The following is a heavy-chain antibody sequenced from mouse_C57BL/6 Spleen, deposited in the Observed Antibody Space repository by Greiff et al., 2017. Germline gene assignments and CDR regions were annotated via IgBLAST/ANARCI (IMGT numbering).Heavy chain of an antibody. CDR1: GFTFSDYG. V-gene: IGHV5-17*01. D-gene: IGHD4-1*01. CDR2: ISSGSSTI. CDR3: ERPLGRGAIDY. J-gene: IGHJ4*01. Sequence: EVKLVESGGGLVKPGGSLKLSCAASGFTFSDYGMHWVRQAPEKGLEWVAYISSGSSTIYYADTVKGRFTISRANAKNTLFLQMTSLRSEDTGMYYCERPLGRGAIDYWGQRASGTVSS.